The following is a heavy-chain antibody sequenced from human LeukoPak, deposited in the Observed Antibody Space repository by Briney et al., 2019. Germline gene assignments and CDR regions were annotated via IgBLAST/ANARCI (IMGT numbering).Heavy chain of an antibody. D-gene: IGHD5-18*01. Sequence: GGSLRLSCAASGFTFSSYVMSWVRQAPGKGLEWVSAISGSGSSTYYPDSVKGRFTISRDNSKNTLYLQMNSLRAEDTAVYYCASQTTGFGYSYGLFDYWGQGTLVTVSS. V-gene: IGHV3-23*01. CDR2: ISGSGSST. J-gene: IGHJ4*02. CDR1: GFTFSSYV. CDR3: ASQTTGFGYSYGLFDY.